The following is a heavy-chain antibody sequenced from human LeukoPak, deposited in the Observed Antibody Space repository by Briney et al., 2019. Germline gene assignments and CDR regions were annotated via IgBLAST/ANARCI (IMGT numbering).Heavy chain of an antibody. V-gene: IGHV1-18*01. CDR2: ISASDGTT. Sequence: GSVQVSFKGSCYSFSIFGITWARQAPGQGLEYFGWISASDGTTNYAQKVQDRVTMTTDTSTSTAYLELRSLRSEDTAVYYCARCGAAVTTHFSHWGQGTLVTVSS. CDR1: CYSFSIFG. D-gene: IGHD4-17*01. J-gene: IGHJ4*02. CDR3: ARCGAAVTTHFSH.